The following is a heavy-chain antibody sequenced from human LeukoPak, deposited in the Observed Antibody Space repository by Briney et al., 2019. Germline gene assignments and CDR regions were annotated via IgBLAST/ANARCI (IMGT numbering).Heavy chain of an antibody. CDR3: ARQNDFRLDY. Sequence: GEPLKISCKGSGYTFSSYWIGWVRQMPGKGLEWMGIIYPGDSDTRYSPSLQGQATISVDTSIGTAYLQWSSLKASDTAIYYCARQNDFRLDYWGQGTLVTVSS. D-gene: IGHD3-3*01. J-gene: IGHJ4*02. CDR1: GYTFSSYW. V-gene: IGHV5-51*01. CDR2: IYPGDSDT.